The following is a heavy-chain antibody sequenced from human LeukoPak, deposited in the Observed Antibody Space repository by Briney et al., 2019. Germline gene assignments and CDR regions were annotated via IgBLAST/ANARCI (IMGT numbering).Heavy chain of an antibody. Sequence: GGSLRLSCAASGFTFSSYGMHWVRQAPGKGLEWMAFIRYDGSNKYYADSVKGRFTISRDNSKNTLYLQMNSLRAEDTAVYYCAKGKRRYYYDSSGYDAFDIWGQGTMVTVSS. J-gene: IGHJ3*02. CDR2: IRYDGSNK. D-gene: IGHD3-22*01. CDR3: AKGKRRYYYDSSGYDAFDI. V-gene: IGHV3-30*02. CDR1: GFTFSSYG.